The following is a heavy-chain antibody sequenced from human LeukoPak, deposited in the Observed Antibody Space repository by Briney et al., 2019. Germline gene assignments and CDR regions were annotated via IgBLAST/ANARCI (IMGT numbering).Heavy chain of an antibody. J-gene: IGHJ4*02. CDR1: GYTLSGYY. CDR2: INPNGGGT. V-gene: IGHV1-2*02. CDR3: ARRGSSGYYDY. D-gene: IGHD3-22*01. Sequence: ASLKVSCKASGYTLSGYYMHWVRQAPGQGREWMGWINPNGGGTYYAQKFQGRVTITRDTFISKAYMELNRLRSEDPAVYYCARRGSSGYYDYWGQGTLVTVSS.